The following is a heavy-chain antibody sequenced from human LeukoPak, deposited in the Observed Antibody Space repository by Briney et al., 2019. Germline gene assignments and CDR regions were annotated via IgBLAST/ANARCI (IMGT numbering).Heavy chain of an antibody. D-gene: IGHD6-13*01. V-gene: IGHV3-30*18. J-gene: IGHJ4*02. CDR3: AKPRYSSSWSFDY. CDR2: ISYDGSNK. Sequence: PGRSLRLSCAASGFTFSSYGMHWVRQAPGKGLEWVAVISYDGSNKYYADSVKGRFTISRDNSKNTLYLQMNSLRAEVTAVYYCAKPRYSSSWSFDYWGQGTLVTVSS. CDR1: GFTFSSYG.